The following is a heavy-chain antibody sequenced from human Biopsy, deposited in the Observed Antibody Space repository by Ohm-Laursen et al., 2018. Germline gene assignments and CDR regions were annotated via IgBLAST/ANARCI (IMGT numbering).Heavy chain of an antibody. Sequence: GTLSFTCTVSGGSFTGHYWSWIRQPPGKGLEWIGHISYTGYTSYNASLKSRVTISVDTSRNHFSLRLSSLTAADTAVYYCARGSNDFGGLYFPRWGQGTLLTVSS. D-gene: IGHD4-23*01. CDR3: ARGSNDFGGLYFPR. V-gene: IGHV4-59*11. CDR1: GGSFTGHY. J-gene: IGHJ4*02. CDR2: ISYTGYT.